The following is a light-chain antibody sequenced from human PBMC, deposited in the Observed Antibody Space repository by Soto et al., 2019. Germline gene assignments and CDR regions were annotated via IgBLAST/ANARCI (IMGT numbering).Light chain of an antibody. V-gene: IGKV1-5*01. Sequence: DLQMTQSPFTLSASVGDRVTITCRASQNVNKRLDWHQQKPGKAPKVLIYDASNLKSGVPSRFSGSGSGTEFILTISSLQPDDFATYYCQQYYTYPWTFGQGTKVDIK. CDR3: QQYYTYPWT. CDR2: DAS. CDR1: QNVNKR. J-gene: IGKJ1*01.